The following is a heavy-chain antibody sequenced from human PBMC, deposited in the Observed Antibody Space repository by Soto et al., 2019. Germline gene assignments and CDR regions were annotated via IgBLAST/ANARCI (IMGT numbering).Heavy chain of an antibody. CDR3: ARDQLYYSESSGYGPHSTPDY. CDR2: ISYDGSNK. CDR1: GFTFSSYA. V-gene: IGHV3-30-3*01. Sequence: PGGSLRLSCAVSGFTFSSYAMHWVRQAPGKGLEWVAVISYDGSNKYYAYSVKGRFTIFRANTKNTLYLQMNITRAEDTAVYYCARDQLYYSESSGYGPHSTPDYWGQGTLVTVSS. D-gene: IGHD3-22*01. J-gene: IGHJ4*02.